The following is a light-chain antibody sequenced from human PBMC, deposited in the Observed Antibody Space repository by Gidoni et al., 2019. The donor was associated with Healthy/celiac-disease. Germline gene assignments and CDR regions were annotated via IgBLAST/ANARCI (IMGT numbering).Light chain of an antibody. Sequence: DVVRTQSPLSLPVTLGQPASISCRSSQSLVHSDGNTYLNWFQQRPGQSPRRLIYKVSNRDSGVPDRFSGSGSGTDFTLKISRVEAEDVGVYYCMQGTHQFGQGTKVEIK. V-gene: IGKV2-30*02. J-gene: IGKJ1*01. CDR2: KVS. CDR1: QSLVHSDGNTY. CDR3: MQGTHQ.